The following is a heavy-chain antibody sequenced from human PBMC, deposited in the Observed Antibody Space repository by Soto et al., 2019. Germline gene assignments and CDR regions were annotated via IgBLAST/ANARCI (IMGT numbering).Heavy chain of an antibody. CDR1: GFTFSSYW. D-gene: IGHD6-13*01. CDR3: ARESPAAAGATTLDY. V-gene: IGHV3-74*01. CDR2: INSDGSST. J-gene: IGHJ4*02. Sequence: GGSLRLSCAASGFTFSSYWMHWVRQAPGKGLVWVSRINSDGSSTSYADSVKGRFTISRDNAKNTLYLQMNRLRAEDTAVYYCARESPAAAGATTLDYWGQGTLVTVSS.